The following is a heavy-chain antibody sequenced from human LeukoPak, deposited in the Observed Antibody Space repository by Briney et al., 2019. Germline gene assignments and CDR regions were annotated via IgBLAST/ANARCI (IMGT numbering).Heavy chain of an antibody. CDR3: APTRGSAWYFDY. Sequence: ASVKVSCKTSGYTFTGYYMHWVRQAPGQGLEWMGWINPDSGGTNYAQKFQGRVTMTRDTSISTAYMEPGRLRSDDTAVYYCAPTRGSAWYFDYWGQGTLVTVSS. J-gene: IGHJ4*02. CDR1: GYTFTGYY. CDR2: INPDSGGT. V-gene: IGHV1-2*02. D-gene: IGHD6-19*01.